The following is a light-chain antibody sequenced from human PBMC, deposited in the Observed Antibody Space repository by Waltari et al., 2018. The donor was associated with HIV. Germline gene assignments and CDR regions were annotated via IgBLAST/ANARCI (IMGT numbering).Light chain of an antibody. CDR3: QQYDNLPFT. J-gene: IGKJ3*01. CDR2: GAS. CDR1: QDISNY. Sequence: DIQMTQSPSSLSASVGDRVTITCQASQDISNYLNWYQQKPGKAPKLLIYGASNLETGVPSGFSGSGSGTDFTFTISRLQPEDIAAYYCQQYDNLPFTFGPGTKVDIK. V-gene: IGKV1-33*01.